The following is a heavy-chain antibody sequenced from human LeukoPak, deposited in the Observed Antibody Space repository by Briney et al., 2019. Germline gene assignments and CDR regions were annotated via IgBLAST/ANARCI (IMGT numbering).Heavy chain of an antibody. CDR1: GYSFTSYW. V-gene: IGHV5-51*01. Sequence: GESLQISCKGSGYSFTSYWIGWVRQLPGKGLEWMGIIYPGDSDTRYSPSFQGQVTISADKSISTAYLQWSSLKASDTAMYYCARRAYYDSSGYYYYFDCWGQGTLVTVSS. CDR3: ARRAYYDSSGYYYYFDC. CDR2: IYPGDSDT. D-gene: IGHD3-22*01. J-gene: IGHJ4*02.